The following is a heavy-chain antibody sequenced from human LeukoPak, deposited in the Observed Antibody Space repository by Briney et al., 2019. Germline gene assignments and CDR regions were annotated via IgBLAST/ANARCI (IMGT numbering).Heavy chain of an antibody. CDR1: GGTFSSYA. V-gene: IGHV1-18*01. J-gene: IGHJ3*02. Sequence: ASVKVSCKASGGTFSSYAISWVRQAPGQGLEWMGWIGAYNGNTNYAQKLQGRVTMTTDTSTSTAYMELRSLRSDDTAVYYCARDLVGSYSDAFDIWGQGTMVTVSS. CDR3: ARDLVGSYSDAFDI. D-gene: IGHD1-26*01. CDR2: IGAYNGNT.